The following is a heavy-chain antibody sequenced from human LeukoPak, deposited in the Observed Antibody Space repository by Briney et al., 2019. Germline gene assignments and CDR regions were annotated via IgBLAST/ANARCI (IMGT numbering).Heavy chain of an antibody. CDR2: ISRGSTTI. Sequence: GSLRLSCAASGFTFSSYRMNWVRQAPGKGLEWVSYISRGSTTIYYADSVKGRFTISRDNAKNSLYLEMNSLRDEDTAVYYCARRSEWLVGSVYYYGMDVWGQGTTVTVSS. V-gene: IGHV3-48*02. J-gene: IGHJ6*02. D-gene: IGHD6-19*01. CDR1: GFTFSSYR. CDR3: ARRSEWLVGSVYYYGMDV.